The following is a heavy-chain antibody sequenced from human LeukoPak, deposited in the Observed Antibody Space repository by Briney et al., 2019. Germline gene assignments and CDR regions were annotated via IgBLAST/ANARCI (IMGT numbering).Heavy chain of an antibody. V-gene: IGHV3-53*01. CDR1: GFTVSNKY. CDR2: IYTSGST. J-gene: IGHJ4*02. CDR3: AKGVRSSSSWSYFDY. Sequence: GGSLRLSCAASGFTVSNKYMSWVRQGPVKGLEWVSIIYTSGSTYYADSVKGRFTISRDNSKNTLYLQMNSLRAEDTAVYYCAKGVRSSSSWSYFDYWGQGTLVTVSS. D-gene: IGHD6-13*01.